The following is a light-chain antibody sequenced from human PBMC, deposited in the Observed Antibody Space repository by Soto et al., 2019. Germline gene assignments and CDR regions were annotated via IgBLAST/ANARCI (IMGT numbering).Light chain of an antibody. CDR1: QTVRSSS. Sequence: EIVLTQSPGTLSVSPGERATLSCRASQTVRSSSLAWYQQKPGQAPRLLIYGASGRATGIPDKFSGSGSGTDFTLTISRLDPEDFAEYYCQQYGSSPYTFGQGTKLEI. J-gene: IGKJ2*01. CDR3: QQYGSSPYT. V-gene: IGKV3-20*01. CDR2: GAS.